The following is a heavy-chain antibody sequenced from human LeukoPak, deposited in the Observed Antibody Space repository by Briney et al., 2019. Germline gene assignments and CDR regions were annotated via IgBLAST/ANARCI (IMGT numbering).Heavy chain of an antibody. CDR2: INSDGSNT. V-gene: IGHV3-74*01. CDR3: ARRSPPVATDY. Sequence: GGSLRLSCAASGFTFSSYGMHWVRQAPGKGLVWVSRINSDGSNTSYADSVKGRFMISRDNAKNTMYLQMNSLRAEDTAVYYCARRSPPVATDYWGQGTLVTVSS. CDR1: GFTFSSYG. D-gene: IGHD2-15*01. J-gene: IGHJ4*02.